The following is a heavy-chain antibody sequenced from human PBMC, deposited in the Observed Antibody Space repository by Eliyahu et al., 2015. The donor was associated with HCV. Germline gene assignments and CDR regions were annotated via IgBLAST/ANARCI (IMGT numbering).Heavy chain of an antibody. Sequence: EVQLVQSGAEVKKPGESLRISCKGSGYSFTSYWXSWVRQMPGKGLEWMGRIDPXDSYTNYSPSFQGHVTISADKSISTAYLQWSSLKASDTAMYYCARQGPYDFWSGYLGWQPNTYYYGMDVWGQGTTVTVSS. CDR2: IDPXDSYT. CDR3: ARQGPYDFWSGYLGWQPNTYYYGMDV. V-gene: IGHV5-10-1*03. J-gene: IGHJ6*02. D-gene: IGHD3-3*01. CDR1: GYSFTSYW.